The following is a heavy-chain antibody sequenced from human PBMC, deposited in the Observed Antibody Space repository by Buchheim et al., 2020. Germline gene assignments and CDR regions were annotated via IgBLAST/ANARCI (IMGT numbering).Heavy chain of an antibody. CDR1: GFTFSDVW. CDR3: ITGVVGAPYTFF. Sequence: EVQLVESGGGLVKPGGCLRLSCAASGFTFSDVWMSWVRQAPGKGLEWVGRIKSKTAGETTDYAEPVKGRFSISRDDSKNTLYPQMSSLKTEDTAVYFCITGVVGAPYTFFWGQGTL. D-gene: IGHD2-15*01. V-gene: IGHV3-15*01. CDR2: IKSKTAGETT. J-gene: IGHJ4*02.